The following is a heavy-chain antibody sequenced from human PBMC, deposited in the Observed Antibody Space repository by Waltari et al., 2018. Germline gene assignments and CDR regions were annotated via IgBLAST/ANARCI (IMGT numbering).Heavy chain of an antibody. D-gene: IGHD2-15*01. V-gene: IGHV4-30-4*01. Sequence: QVRLQESGPGLVKSSQTLSLTCTVPGGSISNANYYWSWSRQSPGKGLEWIGDIYYNGNTNYNPSLKSRITISVDTSKNQFSLKLTSVTAADTAVYYCARDFGYSSADWGQGILVTVSS. J-gene: IGHJ4*02. CDR1: GGSISNANYY. CDR3: ARDFGYSSAD. CDR2: IYYNGNT.